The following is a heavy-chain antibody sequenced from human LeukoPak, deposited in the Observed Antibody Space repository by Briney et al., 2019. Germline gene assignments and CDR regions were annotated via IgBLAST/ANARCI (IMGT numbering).Heavy chain of an antibody. CDR1: RGAISGYY. Sequence: QTPSPTRTLSRGAISGYYWSWIRQPPGTRLESFGNIYYCGSNNYNPSLKSLVTISVVAAQYQFSLKLSSVTAADTAVYCCARICITGTTLGSSYYYYYMDVWGKGTTVTVSS. CDR3: ARICITGTTLGSSYYYYYMDV. D-gene: IGHD1-7*01. J-gene: IGHJ6*03. V-gene: IGHV4-59*01. CDR2: IYYCGSN.